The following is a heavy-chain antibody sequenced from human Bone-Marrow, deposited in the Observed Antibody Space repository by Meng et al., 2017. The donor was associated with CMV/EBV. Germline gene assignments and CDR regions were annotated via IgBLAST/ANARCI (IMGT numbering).Heavy chain of an antibody. CDR2: IIPISDIT. Sequence: SVKVSCKASGGTFSSYAFSWVRQAPGQGLEWMGGIIPISDITNYAQRFQGRVMITADKSTSTAYMELSSLRSEDTAVDYCAREGDGPLGYWGQGTLVTVSS. CDR3: AREGDGPLGY. D-gene: IGHD5-24*01. J-gene: IGHJ4*02. V-gene: IGHV1-69*10. CDR1: GGTFSSYA.